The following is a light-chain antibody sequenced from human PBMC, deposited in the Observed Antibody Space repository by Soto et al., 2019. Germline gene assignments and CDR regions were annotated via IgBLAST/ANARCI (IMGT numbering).Light chain of an antibody. V-gene: IGKV3-15*01. CDR2: GAS. Sequence: EIVMTQSPATLSVSPGERAALSSRTSQRVSGNLAWYQQTPGQAPRLLIYGASTRATGIPARFSGSGFGTEFTLTISSLKSEDFAVYYCQQYNYRPPAFGQGTRLEIK. CDR3: QQYNYRPPA. J-gene: IGKJ5*01. CDR1: QRVSGN.